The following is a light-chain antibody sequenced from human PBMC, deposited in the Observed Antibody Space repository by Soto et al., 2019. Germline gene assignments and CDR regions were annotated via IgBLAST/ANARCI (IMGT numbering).Light chain of an antibody. CDR3: QVWDKGSDHWV. CDR2: DDS. V-gene: IGLV3-21*02. CDR1: NIGTKS. Sequence: SYELTQPPSVSVAPGQTARIACGGNNIGTKSVHWYQQKPGQAPVLVVYDDSDRPSGIPERFSGSNSGNTATLTISRVEAGDEAAYSCQVWDKGSDHWVFGGGTKVTVL. J-gene: IGLJ3*02.